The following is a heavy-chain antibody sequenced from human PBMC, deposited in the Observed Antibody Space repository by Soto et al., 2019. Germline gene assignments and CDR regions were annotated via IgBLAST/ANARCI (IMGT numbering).Heavy chain of an antibody. CDR1: GYTFTTYA. Sequence: QVKLVQSGAEVKKPGASVKVSGKASGYTFTTYAMHWVRQAPGQRLEWMGWINAGNGNTKYSQKFQGRVTITRDTSASTAYMELSSLRSEDTAVYYCARAPRWYNFDYWGQGTLVTVAS. J-gene: IGHJ4*02. D-gene: IGHD6-13*01. CDR2: INAGNGNT. V-gene: IGHV1-3*01. CDR3: ARAPRWYNFDY.